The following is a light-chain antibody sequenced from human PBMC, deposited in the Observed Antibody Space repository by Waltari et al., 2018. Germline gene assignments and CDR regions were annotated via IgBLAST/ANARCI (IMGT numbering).Light chain of an antibody. CDR2: KAS. CDR3: LQFDSLWT. Sequence: FRARQSIRSWLAWYQQKPGKAPKLLISKASILESGVPSRFSGSGFGTEFTLTISSLQPDDFATYYCLQFDSLWTFGQGTKVEIK. J-gene: IGKJ1*01. CDR1: QSIRSW. V-gene: IGKV1-5*03.